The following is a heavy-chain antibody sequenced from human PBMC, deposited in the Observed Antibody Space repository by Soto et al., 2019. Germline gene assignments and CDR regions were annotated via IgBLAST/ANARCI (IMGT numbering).Heavy chain of an antibody. V-gene: IGHV3-30-3*01. D-gene: IGHD4-17*01. CDR1: GFTFSSYA. CDR2: ISYDGSNK. J-gene: IGHJ4*02. Sequence: QVQLVESGGGVVQPGRSLRLSCAASGFTFSSYAMHWVRQAPGKGLEWVAVISYDGSNKYYADSVKGRFTISRDNSQNTLFLQMNSLRAEDTAVYSCARVGRLPYFDYWGQGTLVTVSS. CDR3: ARVGRLPYFDY.